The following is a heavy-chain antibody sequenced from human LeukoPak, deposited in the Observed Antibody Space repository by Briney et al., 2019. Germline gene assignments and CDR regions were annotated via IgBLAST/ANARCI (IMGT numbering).Heavy chain of an antibody. D-gene: IGHD6-19*01. CDR2: LSSSSTYI. Sequence: GGSLRLSCAASGFTFSSYTMNWVRQAPGKGLEWVSSLSSSSTYIYYAASVKSRFISSRDNAKNSLYLQMNSLIAEDTVVYCGAREQIAVAVRGGFDIWGQGTMVTVSS. V-gene: IGHV3-21*01. J-gene: IGHJ3*02. CDR3: AREQIAVAVRGGFDI. CDR1: GFTFSSYT.